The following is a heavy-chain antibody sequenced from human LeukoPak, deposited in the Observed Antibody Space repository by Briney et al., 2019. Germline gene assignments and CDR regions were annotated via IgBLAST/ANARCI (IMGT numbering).Heavy chain of an antibody. CDR3: AKGGSSGYGAFDI. J-gene: IGHJ3*02. CDR2: INTGGTT. D-gene: IGHD3-22*01. Sequence: SETLSLTCTVSGGSISSGGYYWSWIRQPAGKGLEYIGRINTGGTTNYNPSLRSRVTISVDTSKNQFFLNLGSVSAADTAVYYCAKGGSSGYGAFDIWGQGTMVTVSS. CDR1: GGSISSGGYY. V-gene: IGHV4-61*02.